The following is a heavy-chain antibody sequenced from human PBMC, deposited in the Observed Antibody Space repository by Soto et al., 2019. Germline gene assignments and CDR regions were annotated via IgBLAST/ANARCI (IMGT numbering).Heavy chain of an antibody. Sequence: PGGSLRLSCAASGFTFDDYAMHRVRQAPGKGLEWVSGISWNSGSIGYADSVKGRFTISRDNAKNSLYLQMNSLRSEDTALYYCAKDMGYDLSPSGYFDYWGQGTLVTVSS. J-gene: IGHJ4*02. CDR2: ISWNSGSI. V-gene: IGHV3-9*01. D-gene: IGHD5-12*01. CDR1: GFTFDDYA. CDR3: AKDMGYDLSPSGYFDY.